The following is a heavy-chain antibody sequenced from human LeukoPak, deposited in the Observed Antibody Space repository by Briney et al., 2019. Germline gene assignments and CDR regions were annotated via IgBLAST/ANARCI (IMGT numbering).Heavy chain of an antibody. CDR1: GYTFTSYG. CDR2: ISTYNCNT. D-gene: IGHD6-19*01. J-gene: IGHJ4*02. CDR3: ARDTYNSGWCSDY. Sequence: ASVKVSCKASGYTFTSYGISWIRQAPGHGLEWMAWISTYNCNTDYAQKLQRRFIMTPDKSTSTAYMELRSLRSDDTAVYYCARDTYNSGWCSDYWGQGTLVTVSS. V-gene: IGHV1-18*01.